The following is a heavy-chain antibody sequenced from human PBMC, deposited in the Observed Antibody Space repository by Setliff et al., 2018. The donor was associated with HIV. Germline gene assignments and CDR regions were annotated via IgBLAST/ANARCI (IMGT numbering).Heavy chain of an antibody. V-gene: IGHV1-69*13. Sequence: GASVKVSCKASGARFKNYAINWVRLAPGQGLEWMGGFIPVRGSTRFAQRLQGRLSIIADESTFTVDMELRDLTSEDTAVYYCARDDHYYDMGSIYSDWYFDLWGRGTPVTVSS. CDR2: FIPVRGST. CDR1: GARFKNYA. CDR3: ARDDHYYDMGSIYSDWYFDL. D-gene: IGHD3-22*01. J-gene: IGHJ2*01.